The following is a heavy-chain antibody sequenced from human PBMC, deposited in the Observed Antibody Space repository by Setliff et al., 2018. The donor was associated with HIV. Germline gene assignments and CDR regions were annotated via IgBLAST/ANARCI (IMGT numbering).Heavy chain of an antibody. CDR2: IYYSGRT. CDR1: GDSLSSDYYY. CDR3: VRGGYSSTWYYYYYMDV. J-gene: IGHJ6*03. Sequence: PSETLSLTCTVSGDSLSSDYYYWTWIRPHPAKGLEWIGYIYYSGRTLYNPSLRSRLTMSVDTSKNQLSLKLTSVTAADTAVYYCVRGGYSSTWYYYYYMDVWGKGTTVTGSS. D-gene: IGHD6-13*01. V-gene: IGHV4-30-4*02.